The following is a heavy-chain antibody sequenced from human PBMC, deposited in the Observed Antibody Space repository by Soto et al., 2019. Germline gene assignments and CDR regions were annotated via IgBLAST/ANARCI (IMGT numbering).Heavy chain of an antibody. Sequence: QVQLQESGPGLVKPSQTLSLTCTVSGGSISSGGYYWSWIRQHPGKGLEWVAVISYDGSNKYYADSVKGRFTISRDNSKNTLYLQMNSLRAEDTAVYYCARDSTPYGSGAFDIWGQGTMVTVSS. J-gene: IGHJ3*02. D-gene: IGHD3-10*01. CDR1: GGSISSGG. CDR3: ARDSTPYGSGAFDI. V-gene: IGHV3-30-3*01. CDR2: ISYDGSNK.